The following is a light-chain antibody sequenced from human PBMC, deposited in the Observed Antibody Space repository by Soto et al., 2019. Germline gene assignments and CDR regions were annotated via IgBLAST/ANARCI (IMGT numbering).Light chain of an antibody. V-gene: IGLV2-14*01. CDR2: DVN. J-gene: IGLJ2*01. CDR3: SSHTGISTYVV. CDR1: SSDVGGYNY. Sequence: QSALTQPASVSGSPGQSITISCTGTSSDVGGYNYVSWYQQHPGKAPKLMIYDVNNRPSGVSNRFSGSKSGNTASLTISGLQAEDEADYYCSSHTGISTYVVFGGGTKVTVL.